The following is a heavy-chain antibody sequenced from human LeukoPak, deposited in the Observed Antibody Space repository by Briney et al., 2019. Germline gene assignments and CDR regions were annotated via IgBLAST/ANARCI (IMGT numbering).Heavy chain of an antibody. J-gene: IGHJ4*02. CDR3: ARVGCSSTSCLAN. CDR1: GLTFGSYW. CDR2: INQAGSEK. Sequence: GSLRLSCAVSGLTFGSYWMTWVRQAPGKGLELVANINQAGSEKNYEDSAKGRFTISRDNVKNSVYLQMNGLRVEDTAVYYCARVGCSSTSCLANWGLGTLVTVSS. V-gene: IGHV3-7*01. D-gene: IGHD2-2*01.